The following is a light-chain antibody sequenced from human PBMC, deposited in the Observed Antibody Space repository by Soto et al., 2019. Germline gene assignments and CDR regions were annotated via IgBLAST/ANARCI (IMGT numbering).Light chain of an antibody. CDR1: QSVSSNY. Sequence: EIVLTQSPGTLSLSPGDRATLSCRTSQSVSSNYFAWYQQKPGQAPRLLIYRASSRAPGIPDRFSGSGSGTDFTLSIARLEPEDFAVYYCQQYGSSPTWTFGQGTKVDI. CDR2: RAS. CDR3: QQYGSSPTWT. J-gene: IGKJ1*01. V-gene: IGKV3-20*01.